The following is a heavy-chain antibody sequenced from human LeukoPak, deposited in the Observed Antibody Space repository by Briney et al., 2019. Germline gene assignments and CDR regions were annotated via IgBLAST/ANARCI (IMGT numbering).Heavy chain of an antibody. CDR2: ICSGGST. Sequence: GGSLRLSCAASGFTVSSNYMSWVRQAPGKGLEWVSVICSGGSTYYADSVKGRFTISRDNSKNTLYLQMNSLRAEDTAVYYCARVQDDYVWGSYRQHFLYYFDYWGQGTLVTVSS. CDR1: GFTVSSNY. J-gene: IGHJ4*02. V-gene: IGHV3-66*01. D-gene: IGHD3-16*02. CDR3: ARVQDDYVWGSYRQHFLYYFDY.